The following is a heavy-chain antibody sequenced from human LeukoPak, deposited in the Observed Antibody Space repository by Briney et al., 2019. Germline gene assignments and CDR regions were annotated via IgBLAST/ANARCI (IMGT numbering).Heavy chain of an antibody. Sequence: PSETLSLTCAVYGGSFSGYYWSWIRQPPGKGLEWIGEINRSGSTNYNPSLKSRVTISVDTSKNQFSLKLSSVTAADTAVYYCARRVTKDAFDIWGQGTMVTVSS. CDR1: GGSFSGYY. J-gene: IGHJ3*02. D-gene: IGHD4-17*01. V-gene: IGHV4-34*01. CDR3: ARRVTKDAFDI. CDR2: INRSGST.